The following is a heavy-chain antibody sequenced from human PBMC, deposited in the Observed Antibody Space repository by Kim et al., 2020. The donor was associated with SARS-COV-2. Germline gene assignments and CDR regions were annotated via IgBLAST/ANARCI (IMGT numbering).Heavy chain of an antibody. V-gene: IGHV4-59*01. J-gene: IGHJ3*02. Sequence: NPPLKSRVTISVDTSKNQFSLKLSSVTAADTAVYYCATTDIVATGDAFDIWGQGTMVTVSS. CDR3: ATTDIVATGDAFDI. D-gene: IGHD5-12*01.